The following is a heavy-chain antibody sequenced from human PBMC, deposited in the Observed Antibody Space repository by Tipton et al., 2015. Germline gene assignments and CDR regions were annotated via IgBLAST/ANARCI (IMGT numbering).Heavy chain of an antibody. Sequence: LRLSCTVSGGSVSGYWWSWVRQPPGKGLEWVGYISNTGGSNFNPSLKSRLTMSVDTSKNQVSLKLSSVTIADTAVYFCARGSAARPGHWGQGTLVVVSA. CDR1: GGSVSGYW. D-gene: IGHD6-6*01. CDR2: ISNTGGS. J-gene: IGHJ4*02. V-gene: IGHV4-59*02. CDR3: ARGSAARPGH.